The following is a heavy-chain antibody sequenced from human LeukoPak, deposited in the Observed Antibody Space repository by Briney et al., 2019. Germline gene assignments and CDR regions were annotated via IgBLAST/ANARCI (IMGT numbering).Heavy chain of an antibody. CDR1: GFTFSSYA. J-gene: IGHJ4*02. Sequence: GGSLRLSCAASGFTFSSYAMHWVRQAPGKGLEWVAVISYDGSNKYYADSVKGRFTISRDNSKNTLYLQMNSLRAEDTAVYYCASDPLHDYGDYPPGVWGQGTLVTVSS. V-gene: IGHV3-30-3*01. CDR3: ASDPLHDYGDYPPGV. D-gene: IGHD4-17*01. CDR2: ISYDGSNK.